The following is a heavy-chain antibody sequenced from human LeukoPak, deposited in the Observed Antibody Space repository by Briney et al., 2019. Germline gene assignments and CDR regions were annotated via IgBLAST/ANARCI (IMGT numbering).Heavy chain of an antibody. V-gene: IGHV1-69*04. CDR2: IIPILGIA. D-gene: IGHD6-6*01. J-gene: IGHJ6*02. CDR3: AREGTAARPYYYYYGIDV. CDR1: EGTFSNYA. Sequence: GASVKVSFKDAEGTFSNYAINEVGQAPGQGLEWMGRIIPILGIANYAQKFQGRVTITADKSTSTAYMELSSLRSEDTAVYYCAREGTAARPYYYYYGIDVWGQGTTVTVSS.